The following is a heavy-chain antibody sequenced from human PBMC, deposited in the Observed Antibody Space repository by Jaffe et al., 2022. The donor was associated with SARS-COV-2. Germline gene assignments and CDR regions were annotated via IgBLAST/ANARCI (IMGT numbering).Heavy chain of an antibody. CDR3: ARDADTAMVYGMDV. CDR1: GFIFSDYY. Sequence: QVQLVESGGGLVKPGGSLRLSCAASGFIFSDYYMTWIRQAPGKGLEWVSYISSSTTYTNYADSVKGRFTISRDNTKNSLYLQMNSLRAEDTAVYYCARDADTAMVYGMDVWGQGTTVTVSS. CDR2: ISSSTTYT. D-gene: IGHD5-18*01. V-gene: IGHV3-11*06. J-gene: IGHJ6*02.